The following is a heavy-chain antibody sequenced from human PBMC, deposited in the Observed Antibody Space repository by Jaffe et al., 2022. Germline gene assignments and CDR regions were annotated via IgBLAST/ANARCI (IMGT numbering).Heavy chain of an antibody. CDR1: GYTFTSYY. D-gene: IGHD2-2*01. V-gene: IGHV1-46*01. CDR2: INPSGGST. Sequence: QVQLVQSGAEVKKPGASVKVSCKASGYTFTSYYMHWVRQAPGQGLEWMGIINPSGGSTSYAQKFQGRVTMTRDTSTSTVYMELSSLRSEDTAVYYCARDLVVPAEKYYYYYMDVWGKGTTVTVSS. J-gene: IGHJ6*03. CDR3: ARDLVVPAEKYYYYYMDV.